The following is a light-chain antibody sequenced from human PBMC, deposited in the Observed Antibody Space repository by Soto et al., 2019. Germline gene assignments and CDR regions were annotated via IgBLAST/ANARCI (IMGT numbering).Light chain of an antibody. CDR2: SAS. CDR3: QQRTTWPPVT. Sequence: EIVLTQSPATLSLSPGYEATLSCRASQSVTTYLAWYQQKPGQAPRLLIHSASTRAPGIPARFSGSGSATDYTLTISSLEPEDCAVYYCQQRTTWPPVTFGQGTRLEI. CDR1: QSVTTY. J-gene: IGKJ5*01. V-gene: IGKV3-11*01.